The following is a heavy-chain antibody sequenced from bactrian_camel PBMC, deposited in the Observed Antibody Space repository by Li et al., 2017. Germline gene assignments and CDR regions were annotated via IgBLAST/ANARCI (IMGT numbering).Heavy chain of an antibody. CDR2: IDSGGRT. Sequence: HVQLVESGGGSVQAGGSLRLSCAASEYQYGSVCMAWFRAAPGKEREGMAVIDSGGRTTYTDSVKGRFIISKDNSKNSLYLQMNSLKPEDTAMYYCAAQKTKATTLIHGGGGRRTATGARGPRSPSP. CDR1: EYQYGSVC. J-gene: IGHJ4*01. V-gene: IGHV3S53*01. CDR3: AAQKTKATTLIHGGGGRRTAT. D-gene: IGHD4*01.